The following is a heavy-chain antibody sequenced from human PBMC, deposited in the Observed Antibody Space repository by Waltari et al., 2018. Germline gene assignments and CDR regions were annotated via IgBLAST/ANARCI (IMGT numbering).Heavy chain of an antibody. CDR2: IFHSGST. D-gene: IGHD2-2*01. Sequence: QVQLQESGPGLVKPSETLSLTCAVSGYSISSGYYWGWIRQPPGKGREWIGGIFHSGSTYSTPSLKCRVTISVATSTNQFSLKLSSVTAADTAVYYCATHIVVVPAAEWFDPWGQGTLVTVSS. V-gene: IGHV4-38-2*01. CDR1: GYSISSGYY. CDR3: ATHIVVVPAAEWFDP. J-gene: IGHJ5*02.